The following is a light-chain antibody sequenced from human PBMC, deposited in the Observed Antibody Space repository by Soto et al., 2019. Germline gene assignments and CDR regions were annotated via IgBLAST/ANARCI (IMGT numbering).Light chain of an antibody. CDR2: ASS. V-gene: IGKV1-39*01. CDR3: QQGYNTFWT. Sequence: DIQMTQSPSSLSASMGDRVTITCRASQPIGTSLNWYQQEPGKAPKVLIYASSRLQSGVPSRFSGSGSGTHFTLTISSLQPEDFGTYYCQQGYNTFWTFGQGTKV. CDR1: QPIGTS. J-gene: IGKJ1*01.